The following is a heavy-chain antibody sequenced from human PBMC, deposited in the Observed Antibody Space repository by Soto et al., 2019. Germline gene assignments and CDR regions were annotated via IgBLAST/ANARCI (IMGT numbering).Heavy chain of an antibody. Sequence: QLRLQESGPGLVKPSETLSLTCSVSDGSISSTNYYWCWIRQPPGKGLEWLGSIYYSGSTYYNPYLKSRVTRSVDTSKNQFSLKLSSVTAADTAVYYCARRSPGGVPESYYYGMDVWGQGTTVTVSS. CDR2: IYYSGST. V-gene: IGHV4-39*01. CDR3: ARRSPGGVPESYYYGMDV. CDR1: DGSISSTNYY. D-gene: IGHD1-26*01. J-gene: IGHJ6*02.